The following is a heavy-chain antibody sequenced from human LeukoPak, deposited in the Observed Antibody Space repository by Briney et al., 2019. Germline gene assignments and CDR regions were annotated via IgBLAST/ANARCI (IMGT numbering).Heavy chain of an antibody. V-gene: IGHV3-21*01. Sequence: PGGSLRLSCAASGFTFSSSAMNWVRQAPGKGLEWVSSINNVGSHIYYADSVKGRFTISRDNAKNSLYLQMNSLRAEDTAVYYCASEPDHYYDSSGYFPLPLYWGQGTLVTVSS. J-gene: IGHJ4*02. CDR2: INNVGSHI. CDR3: ASEPDHYYDSSGYFPLPLY. D-gene: IGHD3-22*01. CDR1: GFTFSSSA.